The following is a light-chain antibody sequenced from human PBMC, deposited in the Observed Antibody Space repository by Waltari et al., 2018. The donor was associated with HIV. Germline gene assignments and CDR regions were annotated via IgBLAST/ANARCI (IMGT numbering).Light chain of an antibody. CDR2: GAS. V-gene: IGKV3-20*01. J-gene: IGKJ2*03. CDR1: QSVSSSY. Sequence: EIVLTQSPGTLSLSPGERATLSCRASQSVSSSYLAWYQQKPGQAPRLLMYGASSRATGIPDRFSGSGSGTDFTLTINRLEPEDFAVYYCQQNAGSPPYSFGQG. CDR3: QQNAGSPPYS.